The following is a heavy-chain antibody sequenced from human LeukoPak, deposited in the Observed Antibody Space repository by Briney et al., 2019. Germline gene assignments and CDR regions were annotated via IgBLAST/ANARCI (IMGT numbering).Heavy chain of an antibody. CDR2: ISYDGSNK. J-gene: IGHJ4*02. D-gene: IGHD2-2*01. V-gene: IGHV3-30*03. CDR3: ATDIVVVPAANTDY. Sequence: GRSLRLSCAASGFTFSSYDMHWVRQAPGKGLEWVAVISYDGSNKYYADSVKGRFTISRDNSKNTLYLQMNSLRAEDTAVYYCATDIVVVPAANTDYWGQGTLVTVSS. CDR1: GFTFSSYD.